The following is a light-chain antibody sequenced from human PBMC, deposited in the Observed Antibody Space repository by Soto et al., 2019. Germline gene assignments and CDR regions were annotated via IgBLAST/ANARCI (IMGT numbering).Light chain of an antibody. V-gene: IGLV1-44*01. CDR3: AAWDDSMNGDV. CDR2: SNN. J-gene: IGLJ1*01. Sequence: QSVLTQPPSASGTPGQRVTISCSGSSSNIGSNTVNWYQQLPGTAPKLLIYSNNQRPSGVPDRFSGSKSGTSASPAISGLQSGDETDYYCAAWDDSMNGDVFGTGTKVTVL. CDR1: SSNIGSNT.